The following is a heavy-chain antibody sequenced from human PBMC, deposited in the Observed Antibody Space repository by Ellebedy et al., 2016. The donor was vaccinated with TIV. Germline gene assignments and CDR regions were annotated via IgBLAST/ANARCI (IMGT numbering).Heavy chain of an antibody. Sequence: ASVKVSCKASGYTFTDYYIHWVRQAPGQVPEWMRWLRPSDGATKYAQKFQGRVTMTRDTSISTAYMEHNSLVSDDTAIYFCARDSVVLPGAYFDYWGQGVLVTASS. D-gene: IGHD4-23*01. J-gene: IGHJ4*02. CDR1: GYTFTDYY. CDR3: ARDSVVLPGAYFDY. V-gene: IGHV1-2*02. CDR2: LRPSDGAT.